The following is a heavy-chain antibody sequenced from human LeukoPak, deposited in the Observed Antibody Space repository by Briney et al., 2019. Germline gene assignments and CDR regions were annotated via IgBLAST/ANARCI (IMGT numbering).Heavy chain of an antibody. D-gene: IGHD3-16*01. CDR1: GGSISSYY. CDR3: ARWGSIAVARFDY. V-gene: IGHV4-59*01. CDR2: IYYTGST. Sequence: SETLSLTCTVSGGSISSYYWSWIRQPPGKGLEWIGYIYYTGSTNYNPSLTSRVNISVDTSKNQFSLNLTSVTAADTAVYYCARWGSIAVARFDYWVQGTLVTVCS. J-gene: IGHJ4*02.